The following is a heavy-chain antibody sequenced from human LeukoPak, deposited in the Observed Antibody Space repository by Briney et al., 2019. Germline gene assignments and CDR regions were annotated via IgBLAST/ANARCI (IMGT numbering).Heavy chain of an antibody. CDR1: GGSFSGYY. J-gene: IGHJ5*02. CDR2: INHSGST. Sequence: SETLSLTCAVYGGSFSGYYWSWNRQPPGKGLEWIGEINHSGSTNYNPSLKSRVTISVDTSKNQFSLKLSSVTAADTAVYYCARGLLWSRDWFDPWGQGTLVTVSS. V-gene: IGHV4-34*01. D-gene: IGHD3-10*01. CDR3: ARGLLWSRDWFDP.